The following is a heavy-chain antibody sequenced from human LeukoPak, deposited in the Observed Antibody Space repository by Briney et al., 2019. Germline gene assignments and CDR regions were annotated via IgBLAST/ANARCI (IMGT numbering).Heavy chain of an antibody. CDR1: GGTFSSLP. Sequence: ASVKVSCKASGGTFSSLPISWVRQAPGQGLEWMGGTIPIFGTANYAQKFQGRVTITADKSTSTAYMELSSLRSEDAAVYYCAVRLGYCNGGNCLPREYYYYYMDVWGKGTTVTVSS. CDR2: TIPIFGTA. CDR3: AVRLGYCNGGNCLPREYYYYYMDV. V-gene: IGHV1-69*06. D-gene: IGHD2-15*01. J-gene: IGHJ6*03.